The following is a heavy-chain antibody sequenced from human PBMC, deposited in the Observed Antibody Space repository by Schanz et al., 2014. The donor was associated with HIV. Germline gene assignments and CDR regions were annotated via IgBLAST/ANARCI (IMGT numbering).Heavy chain of an antibody. D-gene: IGHD2-15*01. CDR3: ARGGIWEWDQPDFDY. CDR1: GFTFSSYG. V-gene: IGHV3-30*03. J-gene: IGHJ4*02. Sequence: QVQLVESGGGVVQPGRSLRLSCTASGFTFSSYGIHWVRQAPGKGLEWVAVISYDGSNKFYADSVKGRFTISRDDSKNTLYLQMNSLRADDTAVFYCARGGIWEWDQPDFDYWGQGTLVTVSS. CDR2: ISYDGSNK.